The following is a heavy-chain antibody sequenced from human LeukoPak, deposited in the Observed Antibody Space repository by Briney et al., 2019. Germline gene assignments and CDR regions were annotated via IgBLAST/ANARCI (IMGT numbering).Heavy chain of an antibody. CDR1: GLTFVDYA. V-gene: IGHV3-49*03. CDR2: IRSKAYGGTT. CDR3: TRVIYYYGMDV. Sequence: GGSLGFSFPASGLTFVDYALSWFGQVPGKGLEGVGFIRSKAYGGTTEYAASVKGRFTISRDDSKSIAYLQMNSLKTEDTAVYYCTRVIYYYGMDVWGQGTTVTVSS. J-gene: IGHJ6*02.